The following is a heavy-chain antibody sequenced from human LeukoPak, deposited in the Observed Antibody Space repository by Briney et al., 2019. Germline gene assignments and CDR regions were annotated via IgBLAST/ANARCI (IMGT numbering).Heavy chain of an antibody. CDR2: IQFSGGTT. CDR1: EYGFTNYY. J-gene: IGHJ4*02. Sequence: ASVTVSCMASEYGFTNYYIHWVRPAPGQGLEWMGVIQFSGGTTTYAQKFQGRVTMTEDTSTDTAYMELSSLRSEDTAVYYCATDRANYGSGSYSFDYWGQGTLVTVSS. D-gene: IGHD3-10*01. CDR3: ATDRANYGSGSYSFDY. V-gene: IGHV1-46*01.